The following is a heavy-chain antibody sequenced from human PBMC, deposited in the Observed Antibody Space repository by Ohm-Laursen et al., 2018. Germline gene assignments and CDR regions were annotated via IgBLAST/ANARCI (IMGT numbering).Heavy chain of an antibody. CDR2: INSDGSTT. V-gene: IGHV3-74*01. CDR3: VRGTAYGGNSGAVRLFDY. CDR1: GFTFSSHW. D-gene: IGHD4-23*01. Sequence: GSLRLSCAASGFTFSSHWMHWVRQAPGRGLVWVSRINSDGSTTTYADSVKGRFTISRDNAKNTLYLQMNSLRAEDTAVYYCVRGTAYGGNSGAVRLFDYWGQGTLVTVSS. J-gene: IGHJ4*02.